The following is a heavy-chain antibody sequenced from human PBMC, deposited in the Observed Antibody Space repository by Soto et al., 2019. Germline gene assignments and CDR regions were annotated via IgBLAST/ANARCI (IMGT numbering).Heavy chain of an antibody. CDR1: GFSLSTRGVA. CDR3: AHRPRGYAYYFDY. J-gene: IGHJ4*02. CDR2: IYWDEDK. V-gene: IGHV2-5*02. Sequence: QITLKESGPTLVKPTQTLTLTCTFSGFSLSTRGVAVGWFRQPPGKALEWLALIYWDEDKWYSPSLKSRLTISDATSQTQVVLTLTNMDPVDTATYYCAHRPRGYAYYFDYWGPGTLVTVSS. D-gene: IGHD5-12*01.